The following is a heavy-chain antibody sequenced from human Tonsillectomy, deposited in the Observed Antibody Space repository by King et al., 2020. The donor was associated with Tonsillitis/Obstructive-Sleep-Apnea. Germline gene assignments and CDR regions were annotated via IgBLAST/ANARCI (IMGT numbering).Heavy chain of an antibody. V-gene: IGHV5-51*01. D-gene: IGHD2-8*01. Sequence: QLVQSGAEVKKPGESLKISCKGSGYYFTNYWIAWVRQMPGKGLEWMGIIYPGDSDTRYSPSFQGQVTISADKSITTAYLQWGSLKASDTAMYYCARLRDCSDGVCHKVDYWGQGTQVTVSS. CDR3: ARLRDCSDGVCHKVDY. CDR2: IYPGDSDT. CDR1: GYYFTNYW. J-gene: IGHJ4*03.